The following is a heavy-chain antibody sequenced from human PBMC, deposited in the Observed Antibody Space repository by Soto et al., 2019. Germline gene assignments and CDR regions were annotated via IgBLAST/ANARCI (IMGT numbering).Heavy chain of an antibody. J-gene: IGHJ4*02. CDR2: VKQDGVEK. D-gene: IGHD2-8*02. V-gene: IGHV3-7*01. Sequence: GGSLRLSCATSGSTFSNFWMNWVRQGPGKGLEWVANVKQDGVEKNYVDSVKGRFTISRDNTKASLYLQMNSLRAEDTAVYYCVCGTGSLIEYWGQGSLVTVSS. CDR3: VCGTGSLIEY. CDR1: GSTFSNFW.